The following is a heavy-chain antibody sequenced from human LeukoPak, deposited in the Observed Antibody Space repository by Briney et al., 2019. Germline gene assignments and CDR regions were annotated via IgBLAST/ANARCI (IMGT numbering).Heavy chain of an antibody. Sequence: GGSLRLSCAASGFTFRSYTMHWVRQAPGKGLEWVAVISYDGSNKYYADSVKGRFTISRDNSKNTLYLQMNSLRAEDTAVYYCAKEVESDWPANFDYWGQGTLVTVSS. J-gene: IGHJ4*02. CDR2: ISYDGSNK. CDR3: AKEVESDWPANFDY. V-gene: IGHV3-30*04. D-gene: IGHD2-21*02. CDR1: GFTFRSYT.